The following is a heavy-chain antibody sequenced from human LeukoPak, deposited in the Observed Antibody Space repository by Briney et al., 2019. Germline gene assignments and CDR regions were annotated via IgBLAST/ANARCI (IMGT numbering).Heavy chain of an antibody. J-gene: IGHJ4*02. CDR2: INHSGST. V-gene: IGHV4-34*01. Sequence: SQTLSLTCAVYGGSFSGYYWSWIRQPPGKGLEWIGEINHSGSTNYNPSLKSRVTISVDTSKNQFSLKLSSVHAADTAVYYCARRGGRGYSSSWYLGSGRYYFDYWGQGTLVTVSP. D-gene: IGHD6-13*01. CDR3: ARRGGRGYSSSWYLGSGRYYFDY. CDR1: GGSFSGYY.